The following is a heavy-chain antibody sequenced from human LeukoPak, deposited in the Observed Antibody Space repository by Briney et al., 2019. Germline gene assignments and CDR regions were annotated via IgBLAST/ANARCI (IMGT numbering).Heavy chain of an antibody. CDR2: INHSGST. CDR3: ARVGGSPLTGSFDL. D-gene: IGHD2-8*02. CDR1: GGSISSSSYY. V-gene: IGHV4-39*07. J-gene: IGHJ2*01. Sequence: SETLSLTCTVSGGSISSSSYYWGWIRQPPGKGLEWIGEINHSGSTNYNPSLKSRVTISVDTSKNQFSLKLSSVTAADTAVYYCARVGGSPLTGSFDLWGRGTLVTVSS.